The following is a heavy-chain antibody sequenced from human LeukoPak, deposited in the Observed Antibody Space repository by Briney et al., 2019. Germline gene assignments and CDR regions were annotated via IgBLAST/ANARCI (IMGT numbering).Heavy chain of an antibody. CDR1: RFTFRSYA. CDR2: ISDSGGST. Sequence: GGSLRLSCAPSRFTFRSYAMSWVRQAPGKGLEWVSTISDSGGSTFYADSVKGGFTISRDSTKNTLYLQMNSLRVEDTGVYYGGRKQAIGPEPLDYWGQGALVTVSS. D-gene: IGHD2-21*01. J-gene: IGHJ4*02. CDR3: GRKQAIGPEPLDY. V-gene: IGHV3-23*01.